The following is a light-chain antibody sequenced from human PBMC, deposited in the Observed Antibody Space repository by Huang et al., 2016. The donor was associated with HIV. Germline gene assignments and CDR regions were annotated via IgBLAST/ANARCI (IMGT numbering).Light chain of an antibody. CDR3: QQYNNWPPVT. CDR2: GAS. V-gene: IGKV3-15*01. Sequence: ETVMTQSPATLSVSPGERVTLSCRASESVGRTLAWYQQKPGQAPRLLIYGASTRATGVPPRCSGRGSGTEFTLSISSLQSEDFAVYYCQQYNNWPPVTFGQGTRLEIK. CDR1: ESVGRT. J-gene: IGKJ5*01.